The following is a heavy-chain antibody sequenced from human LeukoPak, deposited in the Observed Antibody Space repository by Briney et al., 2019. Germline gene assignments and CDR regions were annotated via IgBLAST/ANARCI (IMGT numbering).Heavy chain of an antibody. CDR1: GYSFASCD. Sequence: ASVKVSCKASGYSFASCDMNWVRQATGQGPEWMGWMNPNSGDTGYAQKFQGRVTMTRNTSISTAYMELSGLTSEDTAVYYCATRDGSGSLYFDYWGQGTQVTVSS. J-gene: IGHJ4*02. CDR2: MNPNSGDT. V-gene: IGHV1-8*01. CDR3: ATRDGSGSLYFDY. D-gene: IGHD1-26*01.